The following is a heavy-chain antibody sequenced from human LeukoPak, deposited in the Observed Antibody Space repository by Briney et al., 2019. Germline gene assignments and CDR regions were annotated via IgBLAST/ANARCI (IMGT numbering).Heavy chain of an antibody. CDR1: GFTFSSYA. CDR3: AKYHDYSNYYYYYYGMDV. Sequence: GSLRLSCAASGFTFSSYAMSWVRQAPGKGLEWVSAISGSGGSTYYADSVKGRFTISRDNSKNTLYLQMNSLRAEDTAVYYCAKYHDYSNYYYYYYGMDVWGQGTTVTVSS. D-gene: IGHD4-11*01. V-gene: IGHV3-23*01. CDR2: ISGSGGST. J-gene: IGHJ6*02.